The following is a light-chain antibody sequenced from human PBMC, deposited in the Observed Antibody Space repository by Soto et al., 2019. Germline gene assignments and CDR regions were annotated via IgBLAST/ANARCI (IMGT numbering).Light chain of an antibody. Sequence: EIVMTQSPPSLSVIPGEPASLSCRSSQSVLHPNGNTYLDWYLQKPGQSPLLLIYLGIYRASGVSDKCSSSATGTDFTLKISRVEAEDVGVYYCMQAQQTPTFGQGTKLEIQ. CDR1: QSVLHPNGNTY. CDR2: LGI. CDR3: MQAQQTPT. V-gene: IGKV2-28*01. J-gene: IGKJ1*01.